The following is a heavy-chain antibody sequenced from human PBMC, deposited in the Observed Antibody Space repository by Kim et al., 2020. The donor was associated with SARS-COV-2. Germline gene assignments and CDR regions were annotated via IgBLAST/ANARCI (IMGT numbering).Heavy chain of an antibody. V-gene: IGHV3-7*01. CDR3: ATAGRRTTVTTN. Sequence: YYVDSVKGRFTISRDNAKNSLYLQMNSLRAEDTAVYYCATAGRRTTVTTNWGQGTLVTVSS. D-gene: IGHD4-17*01. J-gene: IGHJ4*02.